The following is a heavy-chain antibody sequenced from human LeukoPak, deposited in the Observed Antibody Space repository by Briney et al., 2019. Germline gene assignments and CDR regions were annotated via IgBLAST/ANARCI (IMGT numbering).Heavy chain of an antibody. D-gene: IGHD4-11*01. CDR3: AKAFDYNGLRGEGGSFDY. Sequence: GGSLRLSCAASGFDISKYDLHWVRQTTQRRLEWVSAISIPGDTYYADAVKGRFTISRENAKNSVYLQMSSLRDGDTAVYFCAKAFDYNGLRGEGGSFDYWGQGALVTVSS. CDR1: GFDISKYD. CDR2: ISIPGDT. J-gene: IGHJ4*02. V-gene: IGHV3-13*01.